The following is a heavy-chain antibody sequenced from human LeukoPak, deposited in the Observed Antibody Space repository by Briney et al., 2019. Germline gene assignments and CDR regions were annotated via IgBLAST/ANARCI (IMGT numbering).Heavy chain of an antibody. Sequence: PGGSLRLSCAASGFTFSSYAMHWVRQAPGKGLEWVAVVSYDGSNKYYADSVKGRFTISRDNSKNTLYLQMNSLRAEDTAVYYCARFAIISISSGRHYYYYGMDVWGQGTTVTVSS. CDR2: VSYDGSNK. CDR1: GFTFSSYA. D-gene: IGHD6-19*01. CDR3: ARFAIISISSGRHYYYYGMDV. J-gene: IGHJ6*02. V-gene: IGHV3-30-3*01.